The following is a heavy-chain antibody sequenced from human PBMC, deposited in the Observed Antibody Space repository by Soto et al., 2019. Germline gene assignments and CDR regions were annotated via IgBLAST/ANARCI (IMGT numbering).Heavy chain of an antibody. J-gene: IGHJ4*02. D-gene: IGHD1-26*01. CDR1: GFAFTDHG. CDR3: AEGLIVGVTIEN. Sequence: VQLVESGGAGVQPGRSLRRSCTTSGFAFTDHGMHWARQAPGNGLEWVTLVSTGGPTYYSESVRGRFTFSRENPEHTLCLRMNSMRPDDTALYYCAEGLIVGVTIENCGQGNLVNASS. V-gene: IGHV3-30*18. CDR2: VSTGGPT.